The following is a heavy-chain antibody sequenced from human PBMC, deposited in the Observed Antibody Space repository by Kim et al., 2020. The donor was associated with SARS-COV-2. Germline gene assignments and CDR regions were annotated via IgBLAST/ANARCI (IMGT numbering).Heavy chain of an antibody. CDR1: GGSISIYY. D-gene: IGHD5-12*01. V-gene: IGHV4-59*13. Sequence: SETLSLTCTVSGGSISIYYWSWIRQPPGKGLEWIGYIYYSGSTNYNPSLKSRVTISVDTSKNQFSLKLSSVTAADTAVYYCATGRLSGYARPCYYWGQGT. CDR2: IYYSGST. J-gene: IGHJ4*02. CDR3: ATGRLSGYARPCYY.